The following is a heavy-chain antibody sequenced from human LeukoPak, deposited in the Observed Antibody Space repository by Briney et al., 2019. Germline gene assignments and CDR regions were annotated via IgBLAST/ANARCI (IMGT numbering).Heavy chain of an antibody. V-gene: IGHV3-48*01. CDR3: ARRDYDFWSGYYMYY. CDR2: ISSTSRTT. Sequence: QPGGSLSLSCAASGFTFSSYNMNWVRQAPGKGLEWVSYISSTSRTTYYADSVKGRFTISRDNSKNTLYLQMNSLRAEDTAVYYCARRDYDFWSGYYMYYGGQGTLVTVSA. CDR1: GFTFSSYN. J-gene: IGHJ4*02. D-gene: IGHD3-3*01.